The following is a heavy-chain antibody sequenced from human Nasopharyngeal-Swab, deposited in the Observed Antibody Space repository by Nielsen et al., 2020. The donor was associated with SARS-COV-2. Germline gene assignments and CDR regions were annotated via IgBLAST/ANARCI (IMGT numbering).Heavy chain of an antibody. CDR1: GFSITTYG. J-gene: IGHJ4*02. D-gene: IGHD3-22*01. CDR2: ISELGSGI. V-gene: IGHV3-23*01. Sequence: GESLKISCAASGFSITTYGMTWVRQAPGKGLEWVSSISELGSGIYYADSVWGRFTISRDTSKNTVYLQMNTLRADDTAVYYCAKRDDYYESSGLGDWGQGTLVTVSS. CDR3: AKRDDYYESSGLGD.